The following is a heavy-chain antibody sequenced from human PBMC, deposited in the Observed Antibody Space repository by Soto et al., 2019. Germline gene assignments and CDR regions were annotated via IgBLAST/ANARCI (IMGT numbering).Heavy chain of an antibody. CDR1: GFTFSSYG. CDR2: IWYDGSNK. Sequence: QVQLVESGGGVVQPGRSLRLSCAASGFTFSSYGMHWVRQAPGKGLEWVVVIWYDGSNKYYADSVKGRFTISRDNSKNTLYLQMNSLRAEDTAVYYCARDGTIFGVVISYFDYWGQGTLVTVSS. J-gene: IGHJ4*02. V-gene: IGHV3-33*01. CDR3: ARDGTIFGVVISYFDY. D-gene: IGHD3-3*01.